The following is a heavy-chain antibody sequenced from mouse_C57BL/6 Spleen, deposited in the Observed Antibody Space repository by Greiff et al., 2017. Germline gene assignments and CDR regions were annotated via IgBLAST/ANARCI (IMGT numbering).Heavy chain of an antibody. CDR1: GYTFTSYW. CDR3: ARSPFYYDYTWFAY. V-gene: IGHV1-55*01. Sequence: VQLQQPGAELVKPGASVKMSCKASGYTFTSYWITWVKQRPGQGLEWIGDIYPGSGSTNYNEKFKSKATLTVDTSSSTAYMQLSSLTSEDSAVYYGARSPFYYDYTWFAYWGQGTLVTVSA. D-gene: IGHD2-4*01. J-gene: IGHJ3*01. CDR2: IYPGSGST.